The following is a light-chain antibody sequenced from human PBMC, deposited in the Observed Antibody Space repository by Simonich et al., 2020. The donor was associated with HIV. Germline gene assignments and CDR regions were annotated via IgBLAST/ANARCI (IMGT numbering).Light chain of an antibody. CDR1: QGISSY. CDR2: AAS. V-gene: IGKV1-8*01. Sequence: AIRMTQSPSSLSASTGDRVTITCRASQGISSYLAWYQQKPGKAPKLLIYAASTLQSGFPSRFSGSGSGTDFTLTISCLQSEDFASYYCQHLKSYPPDFGQGTRLEIK. J-gene: IGKJ5*01. CDR3: QHLKSYPPD.